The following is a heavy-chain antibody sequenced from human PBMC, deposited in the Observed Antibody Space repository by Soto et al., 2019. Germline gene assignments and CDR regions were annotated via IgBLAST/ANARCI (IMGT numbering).Heavy chain of an antibody. CDR1: GFTFSSYD. V-gene: IGHV3-13*01. Sequence: AGGSLRLSCAASGFTFSSYDMHWVRQATGKGLEWVSAIGTAGDTYYPGSVKGRFTISRENAKNSLYLQMNSLRAGDTAVYYCARDRGKGYSSSYYYYYGMDVWGQGTTVTVSS. CDR3: ARDRGKGYSSSYYYYYGMDV. J-gene: IGHJ6*02. D-gene: IGHD6-13*01. CDR2: IGTAGDT.